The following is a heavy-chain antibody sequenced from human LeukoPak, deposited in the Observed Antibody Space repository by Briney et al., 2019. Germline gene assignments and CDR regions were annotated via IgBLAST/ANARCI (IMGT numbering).Heavy chain of an antibody. CDR1: GFTFSSYG. CDR3: ARDKKTDDYGDYWPWVVDY. J-gene: IGHJ4*02. CDR2: IWYDGSNK. Sequence: GRSLRLSCAASGFTFSSYGMHWVRQAPGKGLEWVAVIWYDGSNKYHAESVKGRFIISRDNSKNTLYLQMNSLRAEDTAVYYCARDKKTDDYGDYWPWVVDYWGQGTLVTVSS. V-gene: IGHV3-33*01. D-gene: IGHD4-17*01.